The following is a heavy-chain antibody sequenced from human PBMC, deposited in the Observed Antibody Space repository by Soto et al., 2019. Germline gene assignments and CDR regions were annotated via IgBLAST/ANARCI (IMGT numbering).Heavy chain of an antibody. V-gene: IGHV1-3*01. CDR1: GYTFTSYA. J-gene: IGHJ5*02. CDR3: ATASTYNWFDP. CDR2: INAGNGNT. Sequence: ASVKVSCKASGYTFTSYAMHWVRQAPGQRLEWMGWINAGNGNTKYSQKFQGRVTITRDTSASTAYLELSSLRSEDTAVYYCATASTYNWFDPWGQGTLVTVSS.